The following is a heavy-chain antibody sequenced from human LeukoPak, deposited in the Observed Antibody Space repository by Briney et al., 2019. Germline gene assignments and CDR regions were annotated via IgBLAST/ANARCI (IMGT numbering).Heavy chain of an antibody. CDR2: IWYDGSNK. CDR3: AKHSGSYLYYFDY. V-gene: IGHV3-33*06. D-gene: IGHD1-26*01. Sequence: QPGGSLRLSCAASGFTFSSYGMHWVRQAPGKGLEWVAVIWYDGSNKYYADSVKGRFTISRDNSKNTLYLQMNSLRAEDTAVYYCAKHSGSYLYYFDYWGQGTLVTVSS. J-gene: IGHJ4*02. CDR1: GFTFSSYG.